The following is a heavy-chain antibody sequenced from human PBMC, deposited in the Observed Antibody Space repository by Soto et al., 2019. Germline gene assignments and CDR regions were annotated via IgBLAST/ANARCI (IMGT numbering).Heavy chain of an antibody. CDR1: GFTFSGSA. CDR3: RTSGSYAANYGMDV. J-gene: IGHJ6*02. Sequence: GGSLRLSCAASGFTFSGSAMHWVRQASGKGLEWVGRIRSKANSYATAYAASVKGRFTISRDDSKNTAYLQMNSLKTEDTAVYYCRTSGSYAANYGMDVWGQGTTVTVSS. V-gene: IGHV3-73*01. CDR2: IRSKANSYAT. D-gene: IGHD3-10*01.